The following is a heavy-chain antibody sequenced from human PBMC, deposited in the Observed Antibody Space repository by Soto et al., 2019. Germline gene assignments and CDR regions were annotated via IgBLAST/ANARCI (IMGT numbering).Heavy chain of an antibody. CDR1: XDSVSSNSAA. J-gene: IGHJ6*03. V-gene: IGHV6-1*01. CDR2: TYYRSRWYN. D-gene: IGHD1-7*01. Sequence: SQTLSLTCAISXDSVSSNSAAWNWIRQSPSRGLEWLGRTYYRSRWYNDYAVSVRSRITVNPDTSKNQFSLQLTSVTPEDTAVYYCAGTTSHYWYYMDVWGKGTTVTVSS. CDR3: AGTTSHYWYYMDV.